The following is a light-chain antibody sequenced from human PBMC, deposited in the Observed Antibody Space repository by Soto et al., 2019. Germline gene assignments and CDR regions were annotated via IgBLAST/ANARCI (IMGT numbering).Light chain of an antibody. CDR1: PSVPTNY. J-gene: IGKJ5*01. CDR3: QQYVTSPSIT. Sequence: EIVLTQSPGTLSLSPGERVTLSCGASPSVPTNYLAWYQQNAGQSPRRLIYGASTRATGIPERFSGSGSGTDFTLTISGLEPADFGVYYCQQYVTSPSITFGQGRRLEIK. CDR2: GAS. V-gene: IGKV3-20*01.